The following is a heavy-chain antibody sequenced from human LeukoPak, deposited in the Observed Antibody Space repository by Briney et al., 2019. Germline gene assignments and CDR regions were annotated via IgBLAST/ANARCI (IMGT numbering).Heavy chain of an antibody. V-gene: IGHV4-34*01. D-gene: IGHD3-3*01. CDR2: INHSGST. CDR1: GGSFSGYY. CDR3: AGTYYGFWSGYYPHYYYYYMDV. Sequence: SETLSLTCAVYGGSFSGYYWSWIRQPPGKGLEWIGEINHSGSTNYNPSLKSRVTISVDTSKNQFSLKLSSVTAADTAVYYCAGTYYGFWSGYYPHYYYYYMDVWGKGTTVTVSS. J-gene: IGHJ6*03.